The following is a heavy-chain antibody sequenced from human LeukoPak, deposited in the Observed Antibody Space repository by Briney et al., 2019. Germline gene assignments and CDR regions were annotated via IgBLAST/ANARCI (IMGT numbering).Heavy chain of an antibody. Sequence: SVKVSCKASGGTFSSYAISWVRQAPGQGLEWMGGIIPIFGTANYAQKFQGRVTITTDESTSTAYMELSSLRSEDTAVYYCASEGKYSSSWSPGYPDYWGQGTLVTVSS. CDR3: ASEGKYSSSWSPGYPDY. V-gene: IGHV1-69*05. CDR1: GGTFSSYA. D-gene: IGHD6-13*01. J-gene: IGHJ4*02. CDR2: IIPIFGTA.